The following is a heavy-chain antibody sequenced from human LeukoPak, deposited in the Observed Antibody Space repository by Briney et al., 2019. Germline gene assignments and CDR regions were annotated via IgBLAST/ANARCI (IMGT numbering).Heavy chain of an antibody. V-gene: IGHV4-38-2*02. CDR3: ARGHPSYSGSYIDY. CDR1: GYSISSGYY. CDR2: IYHSGST. D-gene: IGHD1-26*01. Sequence: KSSETLSLTCTVSGYSISSGYYWGWIRQPPGKGLEWIGSIYHSGSTYYNPSLKSRVTISVDTSKNQFSLKLSSVTAADTAVYYCARGHPSYSGSYIDYWGQGTLVTVSS. J-gene: IGHJ4*02.